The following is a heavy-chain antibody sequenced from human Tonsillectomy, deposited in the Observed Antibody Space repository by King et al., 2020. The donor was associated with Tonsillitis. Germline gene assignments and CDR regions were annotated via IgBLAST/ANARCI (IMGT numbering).Heavy chain of an antibody. CDR3: ARVEGKAVFYDLDYFDY. J-gene: IGHJ4*02. CDR1: GGSISSGGYY. Sequence: QLQESGPGLVKPSQTLSLTCTVSGGSISSGGYYWSWIRQHPGKGLEWIGYIYYSGSTYSNPCLKSRVTISVETSMNHFSLKMCSVTAADTAVYYCARVEGKAVFYDLDYFDYWGQGTLVTVSS. CDR2: IYYSGST. D-gene: IGHD3-3*01. V-gene: IGHV4-31*03.